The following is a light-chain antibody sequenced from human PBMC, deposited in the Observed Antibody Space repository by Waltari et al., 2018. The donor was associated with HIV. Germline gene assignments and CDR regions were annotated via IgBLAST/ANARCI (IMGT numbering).Light chain of an antibody. J-gene: IGKJ1*01. CDR3: QQVNSYPRA. V-gene: IGKV1-9*01. Sequence: DIQLTQSPSFLSASVGDRVTITCRASQGITKNLAWYQQKPGKAPRLLIYSASTLQSGVPSRFSGSGSGTEFTLTVSSLQPEDFATYYCQQVNSYPRAFGQGTKVEIK. CDR2: SAS. CDR1: QGITKN.